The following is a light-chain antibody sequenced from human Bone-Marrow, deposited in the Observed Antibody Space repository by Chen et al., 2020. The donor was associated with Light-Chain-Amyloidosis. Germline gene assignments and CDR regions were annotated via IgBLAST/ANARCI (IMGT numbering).Light chain of an antibody. Sequence: SYVLTQPSSVLVAPGQTATIACGGNNIGSTSVHWYQQTPGQAPLLVVYDDSDRPSGIPERLSGSNSGNTATLTISRVEAGDAADYYCQVWDRSSDRPVFGGGTKLTVL. CDR1: NIGSTS. CDR2: DDS. CDR3: QVWDRSSDRPV. J-gene: IGLJ3*02. V-gene: IGLV3-21*02.